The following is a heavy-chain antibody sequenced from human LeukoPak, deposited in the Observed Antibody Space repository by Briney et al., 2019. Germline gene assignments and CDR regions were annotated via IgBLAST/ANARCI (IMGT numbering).Heavy chain of an antibody. CDR3: AKLRAAVDAFDI. V-gene: IGHV3-23*01. Sequence: GGSLRLSCAASGFTLSSYAMSWVRQAPGKGLEWVSAISGSGGSTYYADSVKGRFTISRDNSKNTLYLQMNSLRAEDTAVYYCAKLRAAVDAFDIWGQGTMVTVSS. D-gene: IGHD6-13*01. CDR2: ISGSGGST. J-gene: IGHJ3*02. CDR1: GFTLSSYA.